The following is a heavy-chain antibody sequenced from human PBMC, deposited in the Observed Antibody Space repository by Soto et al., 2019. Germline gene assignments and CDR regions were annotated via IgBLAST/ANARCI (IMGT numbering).Heavy chain of an antibody. V-gene: IGHV3-23*01. CDR2: ISGSGGST. Sequence: EVQLLESGGGLVQPGGSLRLSCAVSGFTFSSYAMSWVRQAPGKGLEWVSSISGSGGSTHYADSVKGRFTISRDNSKNTLYQQMNSLRAEDTAVYYCAKSIGHSYGYGSYYFDHWGQGTLVTVSS. CDR1: GFTFSSYA. CDR3: AKSIGHSYGYGSYYFDH. D-gene: IGHD5-18*01. J-gene: IGHJ4*02.